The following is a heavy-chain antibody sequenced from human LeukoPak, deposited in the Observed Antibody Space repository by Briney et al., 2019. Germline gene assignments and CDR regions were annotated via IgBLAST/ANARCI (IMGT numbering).Heavy chain of an antibody. CDR3: ARVKAPDAFDI. CDR1: GGSVTDCY. Sequence: PSETLSLTCTVSGGSVTDCYWSWIRQPPGKGLEWIGEINHSGSTNYNPSLKSRVTISVDKSKNQFSLKLSSVTAADTAVYYCARVKAPDAFDIWGQGTMVTVSS. V-gene: IGHV4-34*01. J-gene: IGHJ3*02. CDR2: INHSGST.